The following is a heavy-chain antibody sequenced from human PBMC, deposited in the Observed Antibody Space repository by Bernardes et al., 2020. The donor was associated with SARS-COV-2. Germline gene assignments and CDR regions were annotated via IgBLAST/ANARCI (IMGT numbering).Heavy chain of an antibody. CDR1: GFTLSSYA. CDR3: AKDYCGGDCDFFDY. Sequence: GSLRLSCAASGFTLSSYAMSWVRQAPGKGLEWVSGISGETDDTYYADSVKGRFTISRDNSMNTLFLQMSNLGAEDTAVYYCAKDYCGGDCDFFDYWGQGTLVSVSS. V-gene: IGHV3-23*01. D-gene: IGHD2-21*02. CDR2: ISGETDDT. J-gene: IGHJ4*02.